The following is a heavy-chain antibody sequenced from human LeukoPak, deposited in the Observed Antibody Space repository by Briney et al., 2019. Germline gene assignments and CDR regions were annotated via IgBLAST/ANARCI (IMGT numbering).Heavy chain of an antibody. CDR3: AKDYGYSNFDAFDI. Sequence: GGSLRLSCAASGLTFSSYAMHWVRQAPGKGLEWVAVISYNGSNKYYADSVKGRFTISRDNSKNTLYLQMNSLRAEDTAVYYCAKDYGYSNFDAFDIWGQGTMVTVSS. J-gene: IGHJ3*02. V-gene: IGHV3-30-3*01. CDR1: GLTFSSYA. D-gene: IGHD4-11*01. CDR2: ISYNGSNK.